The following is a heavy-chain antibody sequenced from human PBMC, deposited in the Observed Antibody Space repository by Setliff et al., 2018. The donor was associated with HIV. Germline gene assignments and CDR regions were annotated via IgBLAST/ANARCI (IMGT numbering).Heavy chain of an antibody. Sequence: SETLSLTCTVSGGSIGSGGYYWSWIRQHPGKGLEWIGYIYYSGSTYYNPSFKRRLSISVDTSKNQFSLKLSSVTAADTAVYSCARSTYYFDSSGYKYNWFDPWGQGTRVTVSS. CDR1: GGSIGSGGYY. J-gene: IGHJ5*02. D-gene: IGHD3-22*01. V-gene: IGHV4-31*03. CDR2: IYYSGST. CDR3: ARSTYYFDSSGYKYNWFDP.